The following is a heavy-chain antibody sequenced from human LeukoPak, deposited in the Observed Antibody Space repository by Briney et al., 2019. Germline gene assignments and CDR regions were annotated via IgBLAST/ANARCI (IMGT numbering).Heavy chain of an antibody. CDR1: GGSFSGYY. CDR2: INHSGST. J-gene: IGHJ4*02. CDR3: ARRLRITMIVVVITSHFDY. V-gene: IGHV4-34*01. Sequence: PSETLSLTCAVYGGSFSGYYWSWIRQPPGKGLKWIGEINHSGSTNYNPSLKSRVTISVDTSKNQFSLKLSSVTAADTAVYYCARRLRITMIVVVITSHFDYWGQGTLVTVSS. D-gene: IGHD3-22*01.